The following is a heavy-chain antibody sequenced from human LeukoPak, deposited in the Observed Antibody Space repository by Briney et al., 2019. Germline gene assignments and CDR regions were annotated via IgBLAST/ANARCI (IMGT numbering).Heavy chain of an antibody. CDR3: ARRTGYCSGGSCYGALAFDY. CDR1: GGSISTYY. CDR2: IYTSGST. D-gene: IGHD2-15*01. J-gene: IGHJ4*02. Sequence: SETLSLTYTVSGGSISTYYWSWIRQPPGKGLEWIGYIYTSGSTNYNPSLKSRVTISVDTSKNQFSLKLSSVTATDTAVYYCARRTGYCSGGSCYGALAFDYWGQGTLVTVSS. V-gene: IGHV4-4*09.